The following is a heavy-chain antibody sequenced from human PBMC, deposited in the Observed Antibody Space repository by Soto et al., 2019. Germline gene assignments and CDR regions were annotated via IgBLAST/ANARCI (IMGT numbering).Heavy chain of an antibody. J-gene: IGHJ4*02. CDR2: IGASGTTT. D-gene: IGHD1-1*01. CDR3: AKARYSNALDPPYYFDY. V-gene: IGHV3-23*01. CDR1: GFSFGSHA. Sequence: GGSLRLSCAASGFSFGSHAMSWVRQAPGKGVEWVSAIGASGTTTYYADSVKGRFTISRDNSNNILYLQMNSLRAEDTALYYCAKARYSNALDPPYYFDYWGLGTLVTVSS.